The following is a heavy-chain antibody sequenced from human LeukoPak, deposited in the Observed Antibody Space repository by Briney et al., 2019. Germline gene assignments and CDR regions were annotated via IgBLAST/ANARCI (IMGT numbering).Heavy chain of an antibody. CDR1: GHTFVSYG. Sequence: ASVKVSCKASGHTFVSYGISWVRQAPGQGLEWMGWISGYNGKINYAQKFQGRVTMTTDTSTSTAYMELRSLRSDDTAVYYCARGTILVGATTVDYWGQGTLVTVSS. CDR2: ISGYNGKI. J-gene: IGHJ4*02. V-gene: IGHV1-18*01. D-gene: IGHD1-26*01. CDR3: ARGTILVGATTVDY.